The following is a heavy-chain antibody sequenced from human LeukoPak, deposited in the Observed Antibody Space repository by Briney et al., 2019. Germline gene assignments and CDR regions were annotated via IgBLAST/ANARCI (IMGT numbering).Heavy chain of an antibody. Sequence: GGSLRLSCAASGFTFSSYSMNWVRQAPGKGLEWVSSISSSSSYIYYADSVKGRFTISRDNAKNSLYLQMNSLRAEDTAVYYCARDHGSGSFRNYYGMDVWGQGTTVTVSS. CDR3: ARDHGSGSFRNYYGMDV. CDR2: ISSSSSYI. CDR1: GFTFSSYS. V-gene: IGHV3-21*01. J-gene: IGHJ6*02. D-gene: IGHD3-10*01.